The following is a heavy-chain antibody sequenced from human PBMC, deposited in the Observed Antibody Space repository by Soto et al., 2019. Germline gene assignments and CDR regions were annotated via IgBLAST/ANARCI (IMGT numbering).Heavy chain of an antibody. CDR1: GFTFSSYA. D-gene: IGHD4-17*01. CDR3: AQRGLYGDVAFDI. CDR2: ISGSGGST. V-gene: IGHV3-23*01. Sequence: EVQLLESGGGLVQPGGSLRLSCAASGFTFSSYAMSWVRQAPGKGLEWVSAISGSGGSTYYADSVKGRFTISRDNSKNTLYLQMNSLRAEDTAVYYCAQRGLYGDVAFDIWGQGTMVTVSS. J-gene: IGHJ3*02.